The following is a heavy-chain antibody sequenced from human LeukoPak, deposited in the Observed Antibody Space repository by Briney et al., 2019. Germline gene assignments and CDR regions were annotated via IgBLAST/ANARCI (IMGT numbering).Heavy chain of an antibody. D-gene: IGHD3-10*01. J-gene: IGHJ4*02. Sequence: GESLKISCKGSGYTFTNYWIRSVRQMPGKDLEWMGIIYAADSDTKYSPSFQGQVTISADKSISTAYLQWSSLKASDTAIYYCARGGCSHWFEFDSWGQGTLVTVSS. CDR3: ARGGCSHWFEFDS. CDR1: GYTFTNYW. CDR2: IYAADSDT. V-gene: IGHV5-51*01.